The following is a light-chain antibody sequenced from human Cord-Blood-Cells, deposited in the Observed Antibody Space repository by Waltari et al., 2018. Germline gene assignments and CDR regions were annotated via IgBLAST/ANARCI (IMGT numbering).Light chain of an antibody. V-gene: IGKV3-20*01. CDR1: QSVSSSY. CDR2: GAS. CDR3: QQYGSSPRT. Sequence: EIVLTQSPGTLPLSPGERATLSCRTSQSVSSSYLAWYQQKPGQAPRLLIYGASSRANGIPDRFISGGSGTDFTLTISRLEPEECAVYYCQQYGSSPRTFGQGTKVEIK. J-gene: IGKJ1*01.